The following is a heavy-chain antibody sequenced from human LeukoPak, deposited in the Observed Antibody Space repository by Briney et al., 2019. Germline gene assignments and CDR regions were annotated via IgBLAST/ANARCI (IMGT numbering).Heavy chain of an antibody. CDR2: IKQDGSEE. CDR3: AKDKPDSSGWAQYFDY. CDR1: GFTFSSYW. V-gene: IGHV3-7*03. J-gene: IGHJ4*02. Sequence: GGSLRLSCAASGFTFSSYWMSWVRQAPGKGLEWVANIKQDGSEEYYADSVKGRFTISRDNAKNSLYLQMNSLRAEDTALYYCAKDKPDSSGWAQYFDYWGQGTLVTVSS. D-gene: IGHD6-19*01.